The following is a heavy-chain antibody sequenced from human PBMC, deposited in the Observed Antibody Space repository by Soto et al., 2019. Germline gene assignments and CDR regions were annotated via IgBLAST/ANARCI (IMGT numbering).Heavy chain of an antibody. J-gene: IGHJ4*02. CDR3: ARDGVARAINF. Sequence: DVQLVESGGGLIQPGGSLRLSCAASGLTIRGKTYMTWVRQAPGKGLEWLSALYSEEGTFYADSVKGRFTISRDNSKDMVYLQMTSLRAEDTAVDYCARDGVARAINFWGQGVPVTVSS. V-gene: IGHV3-66*03. CDR2: LYSEEGT. CDR1: GLTIRGKTY. D-gene: IGHD3-3*01.